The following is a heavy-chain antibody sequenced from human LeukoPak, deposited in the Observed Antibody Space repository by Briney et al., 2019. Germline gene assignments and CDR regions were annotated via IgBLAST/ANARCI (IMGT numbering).Heavy chain of an antibody. CDR2: FDPEDGET. CDR3: ATMEPGGAPKWAFDI. J-gene: IGHJ3*02. D-gene: IGHD1-26*01. V-gene: IGHV1-24*01. CDR1: GYTLTELS. Sequence: ASVKVSCKVSGYTLTELSMHWVRQAPGKGLEWMGGFDPEDGETIYAQKFQGRVTMTEDTSTDTAYMELSSLRSEDTAVYYCATMEPGGAPKWAFDIWDQGTMVTVSS.